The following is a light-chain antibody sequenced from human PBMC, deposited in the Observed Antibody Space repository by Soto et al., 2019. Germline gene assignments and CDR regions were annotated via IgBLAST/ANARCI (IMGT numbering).Light chain of an antibody. Sequence: DVVLTQTPLSSPATLGQPASISCRSSQSLVHSDGNTYLSWLQQRLGQPPRLLIYQDSNRFSGVLDRFSGRGAGTDFSLKISRVEAEDVRVYRCVQFAHFPRTFGPGTKVDIK. J-gene: IGKJ1*01. V-gene: IGKV2-24*01. CDR3: VQFAHFPRT. CDR1: QSLVHSDGNTY. CDR2: QDS.